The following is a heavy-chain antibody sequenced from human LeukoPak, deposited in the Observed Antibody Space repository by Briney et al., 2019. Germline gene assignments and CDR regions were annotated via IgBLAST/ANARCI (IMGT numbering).Heavy chain of an antibody. Sequence: PGGSLRLSCAASGFTFSSYWMSWVRQAPGKGLEWVANIKKDGSEKYYVDSMKGRFTISRDNAKNSLYLQMNSLRAEDTAVYYCARDPTYYDFWSGYYTYNWFDPWGQGTLVTVSS. V-gene: IGHV3-7*03. J-gene: IGHJ5*02. D-gene: IGHD3-3*01. CDR1: GFTFSSYW. CDR2: IKKDGSEK. CDR3: ARDPTYYDFWSGYYTYNWFDP.